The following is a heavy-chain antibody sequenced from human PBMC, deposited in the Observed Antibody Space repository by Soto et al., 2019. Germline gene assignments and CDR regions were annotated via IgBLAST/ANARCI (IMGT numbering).Heavy chain of an antibody. CDR1: GGSISSYY. CDR3: GRRKSSGWEGYYFDY. J-gene: IGHJ4*02. V-gene: IGHV4-59*01. Sequence: SQTLSLPCTVSGGSISSYYWSWIRQPPGKGLEWIGYIYYSGSTNYNPSLKSRVTISVDTSKNQFSLKLSSVTAADTAVYYCGRRKSSGWEGYYFDYWGQGTLVTGSS. D-gene: IGHD6-19*01. CDR2: IYYSGST.